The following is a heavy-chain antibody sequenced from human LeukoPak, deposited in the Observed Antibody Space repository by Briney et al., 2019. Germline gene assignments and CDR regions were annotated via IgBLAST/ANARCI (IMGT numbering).Heavy chain of an antibody. CDR3: TTHERLSQFDY. Sequence: SETLSLTCTVPGGALRSTNWSWIRQPPGKGLEWIGYIYYSGRTNYNPSLKRRVTISVATSMSLYSLKPKPAAASDSAIYYSTTHERLSQFDYWGQGTLVTVSS. V-gene: IGHV4-59*08. CDR1: GGALRSTN. J-gene: IGHJ4*02. D-gene: IGHD3-3*01. CDR2: IYYSGRT.